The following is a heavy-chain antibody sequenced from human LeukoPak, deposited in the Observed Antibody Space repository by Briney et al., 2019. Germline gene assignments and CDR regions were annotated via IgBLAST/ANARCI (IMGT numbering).Heavy chain of an antibody. Sequence: TGGSLRLSCAASGFTFSDCYVSWIRQAPGKGLEWVSYISSSGSTIYYADSVKGRFTISRDNAKNSLYLQMNSLRAEDTAVCYCARGAGPDYYYYMDVWGKGTTVTVSS. CDR1: GFTFSDCY. D-gene: IGHD4/OR15-4a*01. J-gene: IGHJ6*03. CDR2: ISSSGSTI. V-gene: IGHV3-11*04. CDR3: ARGAGPDYYYYMDV.